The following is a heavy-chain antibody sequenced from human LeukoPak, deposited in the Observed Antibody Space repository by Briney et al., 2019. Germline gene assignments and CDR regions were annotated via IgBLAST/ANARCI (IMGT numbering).Heavy chain of an antibody. CDR3: AKDQRGYSYGCFDY. D-gene: IGHD5-18*01. CDR2: ISWNSGSI. V-gene: IGHV3-9*01. CDR1: GFTFSNYW. J-gene: IGHJ4*02. Sequence: GGSLRLSCAASGFTFSNYWMSWVRQAPGKGLEWVSGISWNSGSIGYADSVKGRFTISRDNAKNSLYLQMNSLRAEDTALYYCAKDQRGYSYGCFDYWGQGTLVTVSS.